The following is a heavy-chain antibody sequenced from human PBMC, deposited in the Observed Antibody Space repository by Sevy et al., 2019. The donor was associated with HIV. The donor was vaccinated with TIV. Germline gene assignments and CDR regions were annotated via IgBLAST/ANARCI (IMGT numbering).Heavy chain of an antibody. CDR1: GFTFSSHG. Sequence: GGSLRLSCAASGFTFSSHGMHWVRQAPGKGLEWVAFISYDGSKKYYTGSVKGRFTISRDNSKNTVYLQMNSLRAEDTAVYSCAKLRSAFGPLDDWGQGTLVTVSS. D-gene: IGHD3-16*01. V-gene: IGHV3-30*18. CDR3: AKLRSAFGPLDD. J-gene: IGHJ4*02. CDR2: ISYDGSKK.